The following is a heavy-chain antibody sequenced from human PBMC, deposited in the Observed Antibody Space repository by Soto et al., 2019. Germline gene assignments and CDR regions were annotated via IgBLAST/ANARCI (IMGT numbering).Heavy chain of an antibody. CDR1: GFTFSYYW. CDR2: IHSDGSST. D-gene: IGHD2-21*01. Sequence: EVQLVESGGGLVQPGGSLRLSCAASGFTFSYYWMHWVRQAPGQGLVWVSRIHSDGSSTTYADSVKGRFTISRDNAKNTLYLQMNSLRAEDTAVYYCARGEKGAFDMWGQGTMVSVSS. V-gene: IGHV3-74*01. J-gene: IGHJ3*02. CDR3: ARGEKGAFDM.